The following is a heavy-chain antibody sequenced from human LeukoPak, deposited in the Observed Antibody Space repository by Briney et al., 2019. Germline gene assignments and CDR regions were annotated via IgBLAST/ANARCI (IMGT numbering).Heavy chain of an antibody. CDR3: ARQQWLEGGYFDS. V-gene: IGHV4-59*01. J-gene: IGHJ4*02. Sequence: PGGSLRLSCAASGFSFSSYAMSWIRQSPGKGLEWIGYIYYSGSTNQNPSLKSRVSISVDTSKNQFSLKLTSVTAADTAVYYCARQQWLEGGYFDSWGQGTLVTVSS. CDR2: IYYSGST. CDR1: GFSFSSYA. D-gene: IGHD6-19*01.